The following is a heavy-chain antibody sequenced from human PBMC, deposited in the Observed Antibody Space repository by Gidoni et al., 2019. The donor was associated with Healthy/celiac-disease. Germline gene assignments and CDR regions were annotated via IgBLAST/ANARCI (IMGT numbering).Heavy chain of an antibody. CDR3: ARDASVTMDFVAFDI. D-gene: IGHD2-2*03. Sequence: EVQLVESGGGLVQPGGSLRLSCAASGFTCSSYSMNWVRQAPGKGLEWVSYISSSSSTIYYADSVKGRFTISRDNAKNSLYLQMNSLRDEDTAVYYCARDASVTMDFVAFDIWGQGTMVTVSS. CDR2: ISSSSSTI. CDR1: GFTCSSYS. J-gene: IGHJ3*02. V-gene: IGHV3-48*02.